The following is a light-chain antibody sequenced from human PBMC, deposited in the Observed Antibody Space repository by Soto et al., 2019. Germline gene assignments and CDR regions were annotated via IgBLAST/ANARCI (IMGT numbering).Light chain of an antibody. J-gene: IGLJ1*01. CDR2: EGI. CDR1: SNTIGGYNV. CDR3: CSYVGSNTYV. Sequence: QSVLTQPASVSGSPGQSITISWTGTSNTIGGYNVVSWYQQHQGTAPKVIIYEGIKRPSGVSNRFSGSISGSTASLTISGLQAEDEADYYCCSYVGSNTYVLGTGKRVTV. V-gene: IGLV2-23*01.